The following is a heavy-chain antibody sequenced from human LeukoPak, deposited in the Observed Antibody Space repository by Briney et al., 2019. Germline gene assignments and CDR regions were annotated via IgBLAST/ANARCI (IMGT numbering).Heavy chain of an antibody. V-gene: IGHV1-2*02. Sequence: TSVKVSCKASGYTFTGYYMHWVRQAPGQGLEWMGWINPNSGGTNYAQKFQGRVTMTRDTSISTAYMELSRLRSDDTAVYYCARDAQLLYYMDVWGKGTTVTVSS. J-gene: IGHJ6*03. D-gene: IGHD5-18*01. CDR3: ARDAQLLYYMDV. CDR1: GYTFTGYY. CDR2: INPNSGGT.